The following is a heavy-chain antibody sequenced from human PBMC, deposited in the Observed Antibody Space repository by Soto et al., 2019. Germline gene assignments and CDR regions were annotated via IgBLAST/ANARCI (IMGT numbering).Heavy chain of an antibody. V-gene: IGHV4-31*03. J-gene: IGHJ4*02. CDR1: GGSISSGGYY. CDR2: IYYSGST. CDR3: ARVHGQQLVMAFDY. D-gene: IGHD6-13*01. Sequence: PSETLSLTCTVSGGSISSGGYYWSWIRQHPGKGLEWIGYIYYSGSTYYNPSLKSRVTISVDTSKNQFSLKLSSVTAADTAVYYCARVHGQQLVMAFDYWGQGILVTVSS.